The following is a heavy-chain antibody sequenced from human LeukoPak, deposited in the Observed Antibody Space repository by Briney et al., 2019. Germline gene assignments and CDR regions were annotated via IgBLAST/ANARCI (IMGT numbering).Heavy chain of an antibody. CDR1: GGSISSYY. CDR3: ARAGYSYGSGFYFGY. D-gene: IGHD5-18*01. CDR2: IYYTGAT. J-gene: IGHJ4*02. V-gene: IGHV4-59*01. Sequence: SETLSLTCTVSGGSISSYYWSWIRLPPGKGLEWIGYIYYTGATYYNPSLKSRVTISLDTSKNQFSLKLSSVTAADAAVYYCARAGYSYGSGFYFGYRGQGALVTVSS.